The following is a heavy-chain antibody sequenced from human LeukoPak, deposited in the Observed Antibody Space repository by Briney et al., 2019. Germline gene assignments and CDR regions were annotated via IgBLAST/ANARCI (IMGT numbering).Heavy chain of an antibody. V-gene: IGHV3-74*01. CDR1: GFTFSSYW. D-gene: IGHD5-18*01. Sequence: GGSLRLSCAASGFTFSSYWMHWVRQAPGKGLVWVSRINSDGSSTSYADSVKGRFTTSRDNAKNTLYLQMNSLRAEDTAVYFCARGNSYGYSYTSRFDYWGQGTLVTVSS. CDR3: ARGNSYGYSYTSRFDY. CDR2: INSDGSST. J-gene: IGHJ4*02.